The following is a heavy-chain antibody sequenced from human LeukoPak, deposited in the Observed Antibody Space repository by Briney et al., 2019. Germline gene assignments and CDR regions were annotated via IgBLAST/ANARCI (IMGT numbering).Heavy chain of an antibody. CDR3: AKEDGSGSYSIGSNFDY. CDR1: GFTFSSYA. V-gene: IGHV3-23*01. J-gene: IGHJ4*02. CDR2: ISGSGSRT. D-gene: IGHD1-26*01. Sequence: QPGGSLRLSCAASGFTFSSYAMSWVRQAPGRGLEWVSVISGSGSRTSYADSVKGRFTISRDNSRNTLYLQMNSLRAEDTAVYYCAKEDGSGSYSIGSNFDYWGQGTLVTVSS.